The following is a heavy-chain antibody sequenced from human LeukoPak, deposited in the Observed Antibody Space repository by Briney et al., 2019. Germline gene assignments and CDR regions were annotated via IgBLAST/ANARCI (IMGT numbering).Heavy chain of an antibody. CDR1: GFTFSTYW. V-gene: IGHV3-7*01. D-gene: IGHD3-10*01. Sequence: GGSLRLSCAASGFTFSTYWMTWVRQAPGKGLEWVANIKEDRSEKYYVDSVKGRFTVSRDNAKNSLYLQMNSLRVEDTAVYCCARGPSGWFGELLSPSYYFDYWGQGTLVTVSS. J-gene: IGHJ4*02. CDR2: IKEDRSEK. CDR3: ARGPSGWFGELLSPSYYFDY.